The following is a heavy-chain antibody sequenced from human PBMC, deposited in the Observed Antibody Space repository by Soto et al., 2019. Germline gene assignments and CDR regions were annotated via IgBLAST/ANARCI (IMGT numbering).Heavy chain of an antibody. Sequence: QLQLQESGPGLVKPSETLSLTCTVSGGSISSSSYYWGWIRQPPGKGLEWIGSIYYSGSTYYNPSLKSRVTISVDTSKNQFSLKLSSVTAADTAVYYCARLRAQLGPYYFDYWGQGTLVTVSS. CDR1: GGSISSSSYY. D-gene: IGHD2-2*01. J-gene: IGHJ4*02. CDR3: ARLRAQLGPYYFDY. V-gene: IGHV4-39*01. CDR2: IYYSGST.